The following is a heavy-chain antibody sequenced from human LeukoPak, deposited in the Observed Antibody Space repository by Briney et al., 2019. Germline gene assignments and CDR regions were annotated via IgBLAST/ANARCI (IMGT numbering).Heavy chain of an antibody. CDR2: MKPNSGNT. CDR3: ARVGEGDYAFDY. J-gene: IGHJ4*02. V-gene: IGHV1-8*03. D-gene: IGHD4-17*01. CDR1: GYTFTSYY. Sequence: ASVKVSCKASGYTFTSYYMHWVRQATGQGLEWMGWMKPNSGNTGYAQKFQGRVTITRNTSISTPYMERSSLRSEDTAVYYCARVGEGDYAFDYWGQGILVTVSS.